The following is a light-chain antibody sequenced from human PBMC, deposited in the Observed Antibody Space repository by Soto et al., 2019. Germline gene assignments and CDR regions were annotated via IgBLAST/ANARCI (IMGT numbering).Light chain of an antibody. V-gene: IGLV1-40*01. J-gene: IGLJ1*01. CDR2: GST. CDR3: LSYDSSLSGFV. Sequence: QSVLTQPPSVSGAPGQRVTISCTGSSSNIGAVYDVHWYQHLPRTAPTLLIYGSTNRPSGVPDRFSGSKSGSSASLAITGLRAEDEADYYCLSYDSSLSGFVFGSGTKLTVL. CDR1: SSNIGAVYD.